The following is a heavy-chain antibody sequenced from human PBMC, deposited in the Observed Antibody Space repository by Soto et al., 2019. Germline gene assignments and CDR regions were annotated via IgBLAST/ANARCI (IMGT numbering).Heavy chain of an antibody. J-gene: IGHJ6*02. CDR2: IWYDGSNK. Sequence: GGSLRLSCAASGFTFSSYGMHWVRQAPGKGLEWVAVIWYDGSNKYYADSVKGRFTISRDNSKNTLYLQMNSLRAEDTAVYYCARDCSGSHSTAGWELLNGMDVWGQGTTVTVSS. CDR3: ARDCSGSHSTAGWELLNGMDV. CDR1: GFTFSSYG. V-gene: IGHV3-33*01. D-gene: IGHD1-26*01.